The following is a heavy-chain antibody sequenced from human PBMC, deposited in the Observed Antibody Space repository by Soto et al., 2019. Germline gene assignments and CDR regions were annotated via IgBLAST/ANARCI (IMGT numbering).Heavy chain of an antibody. V-gene: IGHV3-23*01. Sequence: GGSLRLSCAASGFTFSNFALNWVRQAPGKGLEWVSTISASGKSTYYADSVRGRFTISRDNSGNMLFLQMNGLGADDAAVYYCAKDVAATLWGQGALVTV. J-gene: IGHJ4*02. D-gene: IGHD6-13*01. CDR2: ISASGKST. CDR3: AKDVAATL. CDR1: GFTFSNFA.